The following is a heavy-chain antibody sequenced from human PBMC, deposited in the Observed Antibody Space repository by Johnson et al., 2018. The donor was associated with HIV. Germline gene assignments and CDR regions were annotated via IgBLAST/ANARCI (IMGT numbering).Heavy chain of an antibody. CDR2: ISYDGRKI. CDR1: GFPFSNFA. V-gene: IGHV3-30*04. D-gene: IGHD6-6*01. Sequence: QMQLVESGGGVVQPGRTLRLSCAASGFPFSNFAMHWVRQAPGKGLEWVAIISYDGRKIFYADSVKGRFTISRDTSKNTLFLQMNSLSAEETALYYSARGGIEYNSPLGVGYAFDVWGQGTMVTVSS. J-gene: IGHJ3*01. CDR3: ARGGIEYNSPLGVGYAFDV.